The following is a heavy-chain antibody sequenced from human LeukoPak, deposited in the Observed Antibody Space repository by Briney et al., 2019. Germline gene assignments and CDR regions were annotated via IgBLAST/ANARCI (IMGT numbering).Heavy chain of an antibody. Sequence: GGSLRLSCAASGFTFSTFAMIWVRQPPGKGLEWVSRIFPSGGEIHYADSVRGRFTISRDNTKSTLSLQMNSLRAEDTAIYYCATYRQVLLPFESWGQGTLVTVSS. V-gene: IGHV3-23*01. CDR3: ATYRQVLLPFES. CDR2: IFPSGGEI. J-gene: IGHJ4*02. D-gene: IGHD2-8*02. CDR1: GFTFSTFA.